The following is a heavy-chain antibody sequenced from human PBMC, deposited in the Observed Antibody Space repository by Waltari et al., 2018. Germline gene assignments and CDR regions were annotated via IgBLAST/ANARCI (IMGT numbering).Heavy chain of an antibody. Sequence: QLQLQESGPGLVKPSETLSLTCTVSGGSIHFTSFYWAWIRKPPGKGREYIGGIRYRGDTYDKPSLKSGVAISVDSSRKQFSLHLSSVTAADRAVYYCAGLNWNVERAGYYYMDVWGKGTPVTISS. D-gene: IGHD1-1*01. V-gene: IGHV4-39*07. CDR3: AGLNWNVERAGYYYMDV. J-gene: IGHJ6*03. CDR2: IRYRGDT. CDR1: GGSIHFTSFY.